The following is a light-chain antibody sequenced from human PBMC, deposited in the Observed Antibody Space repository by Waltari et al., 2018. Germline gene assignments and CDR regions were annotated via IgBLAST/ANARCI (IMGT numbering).Light chain of an antibody. V-gene: IGKV3-20*01. CDR2: DAS. CDR1: QSVGRS. Sequence: EIVLTQSPGTLSLSPGERATLACRASQSVGRSLAWYQQKPGQAPRLRIYDASRRATGIPDRFSGSGSGTDFSLTISRLEPEDFAVYYCQNYVRLPATFGQGTKVEI. CDR3: QNYVRLPAT. J-gene: IGKJ1*01.